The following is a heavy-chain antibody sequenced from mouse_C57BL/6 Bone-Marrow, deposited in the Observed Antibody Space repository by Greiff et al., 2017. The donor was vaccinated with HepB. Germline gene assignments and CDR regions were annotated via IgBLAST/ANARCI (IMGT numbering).Heavy chain of an antibody. CDR3: ARWGDYDGFYAMDY. J-gene: IGHJ4*01. CDR2: IYPGDGDT. V-gene: IGHV1-80*01. D-gene: IGHD2-4*01. CDR1: GYAFSSYW. Sequence: QVQLQQSGAKLVKPGASVKISCKASGYAFSSYWMNWVKQRPGKGLEWIGQIYPGDGDTNYNGKFKGKATLTADKSSSTAYMQLSSLTSEDSAVYFCARWGDYDGFYAMDYWGQGTSVTVSS.